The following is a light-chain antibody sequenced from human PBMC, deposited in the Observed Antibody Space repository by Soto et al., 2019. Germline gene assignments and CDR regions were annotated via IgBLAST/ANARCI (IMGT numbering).Light chain of an antibody. CDR1: QSVSNNY. V-gene: IGKV3-20*01. CDR3: HQYGNSPQT. CDR2: GAS. Sequence: EIVLTQSPGTLSLSPGEIATLSFSASQSVSNNYLAWYQQKPGQAPRLLIYGASNRATGIPDRFSGSGSGTVFTLTINILEPDDFAVYYCHQYGNSPQTFGQGTKVDIK. J-gene: IGKJ1*01.